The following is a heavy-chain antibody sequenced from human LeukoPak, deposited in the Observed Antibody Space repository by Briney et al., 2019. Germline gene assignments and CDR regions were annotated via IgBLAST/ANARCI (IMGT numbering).Heavy chain of an antibody. CDR3: ARDPGGITIFGVAKGGYFDY. V-gene: IGHV3-33*01. CDR1: GFTFSSYG. D-gene: IGHD3-3*01. J-gene: IGHJ4*02. CDR2: IWYDGSNK. Sequence: GGSLRLSCAASGFTFSSYGMHWVHQAPGKGLEWVAVIWYDGSNKYYADSVKGRFTISRDNSKNTLYLQMNSLRAEDTAVYYCARDPGGITIFGVAKGGYFDYWGQGTLVTVSS.